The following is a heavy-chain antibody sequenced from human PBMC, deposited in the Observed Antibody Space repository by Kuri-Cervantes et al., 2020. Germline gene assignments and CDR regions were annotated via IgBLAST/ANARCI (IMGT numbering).Heavy chain of an antibody. CDR1: GYTFIGYG. CDR3: ARARSWGSSWWEVDY. CDR2: ISAYNGDT. J-gene: IGHJ4*02. Sequence: ASVKVSCKASGYTFIGYGISWVRQAPGQGLEWMGWISAYNGDTNYAQKLQGRVTLTTDTSTSTAYMELRSLRSEDTAVYYCARARSWGSSWWEVDYWGQGTLVTVSS. V-gene: IGHV1-18*01. D-gene: IGHD6-13*01.